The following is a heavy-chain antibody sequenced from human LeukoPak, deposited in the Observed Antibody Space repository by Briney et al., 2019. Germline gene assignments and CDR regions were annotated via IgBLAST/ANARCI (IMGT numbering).Heavy chain of an antibody. Sequence: PGGSLRLSCAASGFTFSSYAMHWVRQAPGKGLEWVAVISYDGSNKYYADSVKGRFTISRDNSKNTLYLQMNSLRVEDTAVYYCARVTRKAPLAARSHGGDAFDIWGQGTMVTVSS. CDR1: GFTFSSYA. D-gene: IGHD6-6*01. CDR2: ISYDGSNK. J-gene: IGHJ3*02. V-gene: IGHV3-30-3*01. CDR3: ARVTRKAPLAARSHGGDAFDI.